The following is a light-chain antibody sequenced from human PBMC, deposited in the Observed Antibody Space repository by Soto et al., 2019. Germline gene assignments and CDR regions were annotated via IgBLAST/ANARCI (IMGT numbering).Light chain of an antibody. J-gene: IGLJ2*01. V-gene: IGLV4-69*01. CDR3: QTWDTGSVI. CDR1: SGHSSYA. CDR2: LNSDGSH. Sequence: QPVLTQSPSASASLGASVKFTCTLSSGHSSYAIAWHQQQPEKGPRYLMKLNSDGSHNKGDGSPDRFSGSSSGAERYLTISSLQSEDEADYYCQTWDTGSVIFGGGTKVTVL.